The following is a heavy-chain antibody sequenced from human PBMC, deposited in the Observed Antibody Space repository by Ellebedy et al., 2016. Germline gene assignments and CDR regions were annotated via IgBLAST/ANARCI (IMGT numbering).Heavy chain of an antibody. CDR3: ARIVGASPDYFDY. CDR2: IWYDGSNK. D-gene: IGHD1-26*01. J-gene: IGHJ4*02. CDR1: GFTFSSYG. V-gene: IGHV3-33*01. Sequence: GGSLRLSXAASGFTFSSYGMHWVRQAPGKGLEWVAVIWYDGSNKYYADSVKGRFTISRDNSKNTLFLQMNSLRAEDTAVYYCARIVGASPDYFDYWGQGTLVTVSS.